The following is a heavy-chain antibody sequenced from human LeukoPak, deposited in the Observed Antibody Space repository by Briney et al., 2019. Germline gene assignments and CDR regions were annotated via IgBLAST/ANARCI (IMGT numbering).Heavy chain of an antibody. CDR1: GGSFSGYY. Sequence: SETLSLTCAVYGGSFSGYYWSWIRQPPEKGVEWIGEINHSGSTNYNPSLKSRVTISVDTSKNQFSLKLSSVTAADTAVYYCARGGVGIAARRFDYWGQGTLVTVSS. CDR2: INHSGST. CDR3: ARGGVGIAARRFDY. J-gene: IGHJ4*02. V-gene: IGHV4-34*01. D-gene: IGHD6-6*01.